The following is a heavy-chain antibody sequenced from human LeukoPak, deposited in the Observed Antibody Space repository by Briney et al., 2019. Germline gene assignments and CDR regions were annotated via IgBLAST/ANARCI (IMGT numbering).Heavy chain of an antibody. J-gene: IGHJ6*03. CDR1: GYTFTSYD. Sequence: GASVKVSCKASGYTFTSYDINWVRQATGQGLEWMGWMNPNSGNTGYAQKFQGRVTMTRNTSISTAYMELRSLRSDDTAVYYCARVSLEVGRYFDWLLPNDYYYYYMDVWGKGTTVTISS. V-gene: IGHV1-8*01. CDR3: ARVSLEVGRYFDWLLPNDYYYYYMDV. D-gene: IGHD3-9*01. CDR2: MNPNSGNT.